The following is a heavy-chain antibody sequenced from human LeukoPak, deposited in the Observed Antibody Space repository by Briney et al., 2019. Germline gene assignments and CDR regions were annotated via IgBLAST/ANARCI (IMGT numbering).Heavy chain of an antibody. CDR2: IYYSGST. D-gene: IGHD2-15*01. V-gene: IGHV4-59*08. Sequence: SETLSLTCTVSGGSISSYYWSWIRQPPGKGLEWMGYIYYSGSTNYNPSLKSRVTISVDTSKNQFSLKLSSVTAADTAVYYCARSPPTYCIGGSCYYYGMDVWGQGTTVTVSS. J-gene: IGHJ6*02. CDR3: ARSPPTYCIGGSCYYYGMDV. CDR1: GGSISSYY.